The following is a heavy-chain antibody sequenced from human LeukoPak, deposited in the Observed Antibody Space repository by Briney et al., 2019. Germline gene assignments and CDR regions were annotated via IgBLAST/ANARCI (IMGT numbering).Heavy chain of an antibody. D-gene: IGHD1-7*01. V-gene: IGHV3-7*01. J-gene: IGHJ4*02. Sequence: GGSLRLPCAASGFTFSSYWMSWVRQAPGKGLEWVANIKEDGSEKYYVDSVKGRFTISRDNAKNSLHLQMNSLRAEDTAVYYCARDDWNYRYYFDYWGQGTLVTVSS. CDR3: ARDDWNYRYYFDY. CDR2: IKEDGSEK. CDR1: GFTFSSYW.